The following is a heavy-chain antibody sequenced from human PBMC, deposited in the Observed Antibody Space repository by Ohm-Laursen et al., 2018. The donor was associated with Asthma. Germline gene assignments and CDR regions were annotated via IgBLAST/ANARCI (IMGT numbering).Heavy chain of an antibody. CDR1: GASFSTYY. V-gene: IGHV4-59*12. J-gene: IGHJ4*01. CDR3: ARGTFYYESTGYYLFDH. D-gene: IGHD3-22*01. CDR2: IYSTGST. Sequence: TLSLTCTLSGASFSTYYWGWIRQPPGKGLEWIGYIYSTGSTNYNPSLESRVTISIDTSTNQFSLKLSPVTAADTAVYYCARGTFYYESTGYYLFDHWGQGTLVTVSS.